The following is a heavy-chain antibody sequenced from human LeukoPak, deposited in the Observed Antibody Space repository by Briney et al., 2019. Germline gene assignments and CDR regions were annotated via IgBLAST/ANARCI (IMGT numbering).Heavy chain of an antibody. CDR1: GGTFSSYA. CDR2: IIPIFGTA. J-gene: IGHJ4*02. Sequence: SVKVSCKASGGTFSSYAISWVRQAPGQGLEWMGGIIPIFGTANYAQKFQGRVTITADKSTSTAYMELSSLRSEDTAVYYCATLWFGEYPFDYWGQGTLVTVPS. D-gene: IGHD3-10*01. CDR3: ATLWFGEYPFDY. V-gene: IGHV1-69*06.